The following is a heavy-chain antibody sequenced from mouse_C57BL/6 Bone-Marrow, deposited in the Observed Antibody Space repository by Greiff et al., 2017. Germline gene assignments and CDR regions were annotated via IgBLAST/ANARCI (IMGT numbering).Heavy chain of an antibody. Sequence: QVQLKESGAELARPGASVKLSCKASGYTFTSYGISWVKQRTGQGLEWIGEIYPRSGNTYYNEKFKGKATLTADKSSSTAYMELRSLTSEDSAVYFCARRTIYYDYDGYYFDYWGQGTTLTVSS. J-gene: IGHJ2*01. V-gene: IGHV1-81*01. CDR1: GYTFTSYG. CDR2: IYPRSGNT. D-gene: IGHD2-4*01. CDR3: ARRTIYYDYDGYYFDY.